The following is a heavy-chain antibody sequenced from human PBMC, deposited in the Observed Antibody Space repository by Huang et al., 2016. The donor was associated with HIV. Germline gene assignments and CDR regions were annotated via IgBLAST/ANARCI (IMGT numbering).Heavy chain of an antibody. CDR2: VSNSASSR. J-gene: IGHJ4*02. D-gene: IGHD3-22*01. V-gene: IGHV3-23*01. Sequence: EVHLLESGGGLVQPGGSLSLSCAASGFSFSSSAMSWVRQARGRGLEWVSTVSNSASSRQYSDAVRGRFSISRDNSKDTRYLQMNSLRAEDTALYYCAKDLVTYDSSGSVWGQGTLVTVSS. CDR1: GFSFSSSA. CDR3: AKDLVTYDSSGSV.